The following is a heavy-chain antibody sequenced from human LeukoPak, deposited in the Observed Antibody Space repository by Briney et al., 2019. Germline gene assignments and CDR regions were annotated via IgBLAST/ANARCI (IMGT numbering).Heavy chain of an antibody. CDR3: ARYCSGGRCYLGYYYYGMDV. V-gene: IGHV3-33*01. J-gene: IGHJ6*02. Sequence: SGGSLRLSCAASGFTFSSYGMHWVRQAPGKGLEWVAVIWYDGSNKYYADSVKGRFTISRDNSKNTLYLQMNSLRAEDTAVYYCARYCSGGRCYLGYYYYGMDVWGQGTTVTVSS. CDR1: GFTFSSYG. D-gene: IGHD2-15*01. CDR2: IWYDGSNK.